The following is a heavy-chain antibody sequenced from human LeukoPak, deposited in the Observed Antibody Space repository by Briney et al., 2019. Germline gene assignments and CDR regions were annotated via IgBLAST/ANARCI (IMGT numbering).Heavy chain of an antibody. D-gene: IGHD2-15*01. CDR1: GYILTDYY. V-gene: IGHV1-2*02. CDR3: ARGPLEYCSGGTCYSGRNWFDP. J-gene: IGHJ5*02. Sequence: GASVKVSCKASGYILTDYYIHRVRQAPGQGLEWMGWINPNSGDTNYAQKFQGRVTMTRDTSISTVYMELRRLRYDDTAAYYCARGPLEYCSGGTCYSGRNWFDPWGQGTLVTVSS. CDR2: INPNSGDT.